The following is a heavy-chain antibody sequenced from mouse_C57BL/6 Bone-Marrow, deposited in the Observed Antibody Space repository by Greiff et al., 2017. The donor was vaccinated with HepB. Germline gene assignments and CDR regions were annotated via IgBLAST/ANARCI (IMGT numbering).Heavy chain of an antibody. D-gene: IGHD2-10*01. V-gene: IGHV5-4*01. J-gene: IGHJ3*01. CDR2: ISDGGSYT. Sequence: EVKLMESGGGLVKPGGSLKLSCAASGFTFSSYAMSWVRQTPEKRLEWVATISDGGSYTYYPDNVKGRFTISRDNAKNNLYLQMSRLKSEDTAMYYCAREGALLSFAYWGQGTLVTVSA. CDR1: GFTFSSYA. CDR3: AREGALLSFAY.